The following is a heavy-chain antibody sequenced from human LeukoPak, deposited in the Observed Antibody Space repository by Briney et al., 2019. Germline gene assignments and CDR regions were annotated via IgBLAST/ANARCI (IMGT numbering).Heavy chain of an antibody. V-gene: IGHV4-31*03. Sequence: SETLSLTCSVSGGSISSGGWFWSWIRQHPGKGLEWIGYVSYTGGTYYNPSLRSRVTISLDTSKNQFSLKLSSVTAADTAVYYCASGERGYSYGPLDYWGQGTLVTVSS. CDR2: VSYTGGT. CDR1: GGSISSGGWF. D-gene: IGHD5-18*01. CDR3: ASGERGYSYGPLDY. J-gene: IGHJ4*02.